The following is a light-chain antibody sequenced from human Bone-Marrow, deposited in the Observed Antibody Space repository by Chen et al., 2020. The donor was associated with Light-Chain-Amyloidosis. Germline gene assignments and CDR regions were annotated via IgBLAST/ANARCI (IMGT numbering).Light chain of an antibody. CDR2: KDT. J-gene: IGLJ2*01. V-gene: IGLV3-25*03. CDR1: ALPKQN. Sequence: SYELTQPPSASVSPGQTARITCSADALPKQNTYSYPQRPGKAPILIISKDTERPSGIPERFSGSSSGTEVTLTISGVQAEDDADYYCQSVDTSNTFDVIFGGGTKLTVL. CDR3: QSVDTSNTFDVI.